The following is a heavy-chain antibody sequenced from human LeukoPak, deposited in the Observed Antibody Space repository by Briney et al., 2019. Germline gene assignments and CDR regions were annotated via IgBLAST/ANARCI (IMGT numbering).Heavy chain of an antibody. J-gene: IGHJ4*02. CDR2: IYHSGDT. D-gene: IGHD1-26*01. CDR1: GDSIDSSTSF. Sequence: SETLCLTCTVSGDSIDSSTSFWGCIRQSPGKGLEWLATIYHSGDTFYPPSLQSRVTISVDIIKNQFSLKVSSVTAADTAVYYCARRGVGASPFDFWGQGTLVTVS. CDR3: ARRGVGASPFDF. V-gene: IGHV4-39*01.